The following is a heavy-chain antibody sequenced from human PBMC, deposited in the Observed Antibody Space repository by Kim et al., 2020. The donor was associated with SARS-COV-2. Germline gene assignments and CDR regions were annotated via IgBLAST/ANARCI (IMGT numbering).Heavy chain of an antibody. J-gene: IGHJ5*02. CDR3: AKDYLSVGSGSSPNWFDP. D-gene: IGHD3-10*01. V-gene: IGHV3-9*01. CDR2: ISWNSGYI. Sequence: AMHWVRQAPGKGLEWVSGISWNSGYIGYADSVEGRFTISRDNAKNSLYLQMNSLRVEDTALYYCAKDYLSVGSGSSPNWFDPWGHGTLVTVSS. CDR1: A.